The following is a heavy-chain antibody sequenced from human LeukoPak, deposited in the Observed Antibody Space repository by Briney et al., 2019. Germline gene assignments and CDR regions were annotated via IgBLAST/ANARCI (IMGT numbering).Heavy chain of an antibody. Sequence: GGPLRLSCALSGFTFSEYYVMGMREARGEAVEGFSYISSSGSTIYYADSVKGRFTISRDNAKNSLSLQMNSLRAEDTAVYYCARDRRTGDYYMDVWGKGTTVTVSS. CDR2: ISSSGSTI. D-gene: IGHD3-10*01. V-gene: IGHV3-11*01. J-gene: IGHJ6*03. CDR1: GFTFSEYY. CDR3: ARDRRTGDYYMDV.